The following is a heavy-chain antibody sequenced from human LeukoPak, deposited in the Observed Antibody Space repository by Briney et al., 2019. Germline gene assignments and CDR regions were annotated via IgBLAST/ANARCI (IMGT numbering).Heavy chain of an antibody. D-gene: IGHD5-12*01. J-gene: IGHJ6*02. CDR1: GGTFSSYA. Sequence: ASVTLSCKASGGTFSSYAISWVRQAPGQGLEWMGGIIPIFGTANYAQKFQGRVTITADESTSTAYMELSSLRSEDTAVYYCARGGYNYYYYYGMDVRGQGTTVTVSS. V-gene: IGHV1-69*13. CDR2: IIPIFGTA. CDR3: ARGGYNYYYYYGMDV.